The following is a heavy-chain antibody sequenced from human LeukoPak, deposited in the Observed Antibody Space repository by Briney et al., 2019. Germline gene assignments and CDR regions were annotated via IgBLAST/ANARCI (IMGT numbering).Heavy chain of an antibody. V-gene: IGHV1-69*05. J-gene: IGHJ5*02. CDR2: IIPIFGTA. CDR1: GGTFSSYA. CDR3: ARVSRSGYCSGGSCRLLQFDL. D-gene: IGHD2-15*01. Sequence: ASVKVSCKASGGTFSSYAISWVRQAPGQGLEWMGGIIPIFGTANYAQKFQGRVTITTDESTSTAYMELSSLRSDDTAVYYCARVSRSGYCSGGSCRLLQFDLWGQGTLVTVSS.